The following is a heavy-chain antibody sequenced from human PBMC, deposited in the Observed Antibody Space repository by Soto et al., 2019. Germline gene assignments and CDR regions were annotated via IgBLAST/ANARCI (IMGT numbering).Heavy chain of an antibody. D-gene: IGHD5-12*01. CDR3: ARLYARGYSGYDLKYYFDY. Sequence: SETLSLTCTVSGGSISSGGYYWSWIRQHPGKGLEWIGYIYYSGSTYYNPSLKSRVTISVDTSKNQFSLKLSSVTAADTAVYYCARLYARGYSGYDLKYYFDYWGQGTLVTVSS. V-gene: IGHV4-31*03. CDR2: IYYSGST. CDR1: GGSISSGGYY. J-gene: IGHJ4*02.